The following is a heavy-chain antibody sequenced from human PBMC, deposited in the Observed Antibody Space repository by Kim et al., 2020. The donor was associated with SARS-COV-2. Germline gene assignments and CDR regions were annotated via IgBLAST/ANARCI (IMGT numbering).Heavy chain of an antibody. J-gene: IGHJ4*02. CDR3: ARMSGTGATYQQFDY. V-gene: IGHV2-70*01. D-gene: IGHD1-26*01. Sequence: TSLKTRLTISKDTSKNQVVLTMTNMDPVDTATYYCARMSGTGATYQQFDYWGQGTLVTVSS.